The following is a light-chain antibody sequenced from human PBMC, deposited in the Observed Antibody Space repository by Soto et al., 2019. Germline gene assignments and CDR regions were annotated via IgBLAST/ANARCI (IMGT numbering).Light chain of an antibody. V-gene: IGKV3-15*01. CDR3: QQYNPWWT. CDR1: QSVSTN. J-gene: IGKJ1*01. CDR2: ATS. Sequence: IVMTQSPATLSVSPGERVTLSCRASQSVSTNLAWYQQKPGQAPRLLIYATSTRATGIPGRFSGSGSGTDFTLTISSLQSEDCAVYYCQQYNPWWTFGQGTKVDIK.